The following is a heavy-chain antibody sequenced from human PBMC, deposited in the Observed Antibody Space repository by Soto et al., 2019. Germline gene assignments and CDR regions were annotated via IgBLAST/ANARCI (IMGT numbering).Heavy chain of an antibody. CDR1: RGSISSGGFY. D-gene: IGHD3-22*01. Sequence: SESMSLACTVSRGSISSGGFYWSWIRQSPGKGLEGIGFIYANGNSYYNPSLKSRANISLDTSKNKFSLKISSVTVADTAVYYCARDGRTSGYYLDYWGQGTPVTVSS. CDR3: ARDGRTSGYYLDY. CDR2: IYANGNS. J-gene: IGHJ4*02. V-gene: IGHV4-31*03.